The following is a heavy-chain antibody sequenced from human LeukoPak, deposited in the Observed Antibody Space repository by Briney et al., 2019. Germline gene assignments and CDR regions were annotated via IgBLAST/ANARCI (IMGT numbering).Heavy chain of an antibody. CDR3: AKESGSFYFDY. CDR2: IFSGGST. Sequence: PGGSLRLSCAASGFNVSINYMNWVRQVPGKGLEWVSVIFSGGSTHYADSVKGRFTTSRDKSRNTLYLQMNNLRAEDTAVYYCAKESGSFYFDYWGQGTLVTVSS. D-gene: IGHD1-26*01. J-gene: IGHJ4*02. V-gene: IGHV3-53*01. CDR1: GFNVSINY.